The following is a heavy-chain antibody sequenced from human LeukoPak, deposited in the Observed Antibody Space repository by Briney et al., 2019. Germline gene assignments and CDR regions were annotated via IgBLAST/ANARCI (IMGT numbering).Heavy chain of an antibody. CDR1: GGTFSSYA. J-gene: IGHJ4*02. D-gene: IGHD6-13*01. V-gene: IGHV1-69*01. Sequence: GSPVKVSCKASGGTFSSYAISWVRQAPGQGLEWMGGIIPIFGTANYAQKFQGRVTITADESTSTAYMELSSLRSEDTAVYYCARDESIAAAGFDYWGQGTLVTVSS. CDR2: IIPIFGTA. CDR3: ARDESIAAAGFDY.